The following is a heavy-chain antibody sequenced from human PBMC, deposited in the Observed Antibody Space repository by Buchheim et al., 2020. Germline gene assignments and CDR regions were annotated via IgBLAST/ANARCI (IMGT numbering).Heavy chain of an antibody. CDR1: GGSISSYY. D-gene: IGHD3-10*01. J-gene: IGHJ5*02. Sequence: QVQLQESGPGLVKPSETLSLTCTVSGGSISSYYWSWIRQPPGKGLEWIGYIYYSGSTNYNPSLKSRVTISVDTSKNQFSLKLSSVTAADTAVYYCARDFYGSGGYNWFDPWGQGTL. CDR3: ARDFYGSGGYNWFDP. V-gene: IGHV4-59*01. CDR2: IYYSGST.